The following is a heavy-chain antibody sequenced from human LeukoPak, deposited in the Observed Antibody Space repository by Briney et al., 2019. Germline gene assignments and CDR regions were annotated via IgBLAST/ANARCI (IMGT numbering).Heavy chain of an antibody. CDR3: AAGFVVVTATASYYGMDV. V-gene: IGHV1-58*02. D-gene: IGHD2-21*02. CDR2: IVVGSGNT. J-gene: IGHJ6*02. CDR1: GFTFTSSA. Sequence: ASVQVSCKASGFTFTSSAMQWVRQARGPRLEWIGWIVVGSGNTNYAQKFQERVTITRDMSTSTAYMELSSLRSEDTAVYYCAAGFVVVTATASYYGMDVWGQGTTVTVSS.